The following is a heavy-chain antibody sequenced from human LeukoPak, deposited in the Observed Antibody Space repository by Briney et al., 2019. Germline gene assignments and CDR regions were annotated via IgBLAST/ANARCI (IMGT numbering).Heavy chain of an antibody. V-gene: IGHV3-30*02. Sequence: GGSLRLSCTASGFMFRSYGMNWVRPAPGKGREWVAFISGNAGDQYYADTVRGRDTVSRDNVRKALFLQIDSLRREDTAVYYCVKDSEEMVTRGYLDYWGKGTLVTVSS. J-gene: IGHJ4*02. CDR1: GFMFRSYG. CDR3: VKDSEEMVTRGYLDY. CDR2: ISGNAGDQ. D-gene: IGHD2-21*02.